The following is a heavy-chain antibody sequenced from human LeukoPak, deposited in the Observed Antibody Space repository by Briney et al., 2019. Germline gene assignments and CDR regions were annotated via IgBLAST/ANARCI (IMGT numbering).Heavy chain of an antibody. CDR1: GFTFSSYG. CDR2: IRYDGSNK. Sequence: GGSLRLSCAASGFTFSSYGMHWVRQAPGKGLEWVAFIRYDGSNKYYADSVKGRFTISRDNSKNTLYLQMNSLRAEDTAVYYCAKEKDWRNELDYWGQGTLVTVSS. V-gene: IGHV3-30*02. D-gene: IGHD3/OR15-3a*01. J-gene: IGHJ4*02. CDR3: AKEKDWRNELDY.